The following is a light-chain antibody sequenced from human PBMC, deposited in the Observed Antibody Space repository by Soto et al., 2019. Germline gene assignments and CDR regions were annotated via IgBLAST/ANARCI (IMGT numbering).Light chain of an antibody. CDR1: QSVSRS. CDR3: QQYNNWPPFT. Sequence: EIVMTQSPATLSVSPGERVTLSCRASQSVSRSLAWYQQKPGQAPRLLIYGASTRATGIPARFSGSGSGTEFTLTISSLQSGDFAVYYCQQYNNWPPFTFGPGTKVDIK. CDR2: GAS. V-gene: IGKV3-15*01. J-gene: IGKJ3*01.